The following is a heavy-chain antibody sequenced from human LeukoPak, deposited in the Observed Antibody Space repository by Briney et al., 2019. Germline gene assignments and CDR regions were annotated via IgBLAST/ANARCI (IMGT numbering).Heavy chain of an antibody. D-gene: IGHD3-22*01. J-gene: IGHJ5*02. Sequence: SETLSLTCAVYGGSFSGYYWTWIRQPPGKGLEWIGNIYYTGSTYYNPSLKSRVTISVDTSKNQFSLKLSSVTAADTAVYYCARSFGDRSGYFPQPLSFDPWGQGTLVAVSS. CDR3: ARSFGDRSGYFPQPLSFDP. CDR2: IYYTGST. CDR1: GGSFSGYY. V-gene: IGHV4-34*01.